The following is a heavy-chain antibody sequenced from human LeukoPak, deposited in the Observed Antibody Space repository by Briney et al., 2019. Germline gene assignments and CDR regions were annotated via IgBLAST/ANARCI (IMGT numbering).Heavy chain of an antibody. CDR3: AIWFGELLNPYYYYGMDV. J-gene: IGHJ6*02. CDR1: GFTFDDYA. CDR2: INGDGGST. V-gene: IGHV3-43*02. D-gene: IGHD3-10*01. Sequence: PGGSLRLSCAASGFTFDDYAMHWVRQAPGKGLEWVSLINGDGGSTYYADSVKGRFTISRDNSKNSLYLQMNSLRTEDTALYYCAIWFGELLNPYYYYGMDVWGQGTTVTVSS.